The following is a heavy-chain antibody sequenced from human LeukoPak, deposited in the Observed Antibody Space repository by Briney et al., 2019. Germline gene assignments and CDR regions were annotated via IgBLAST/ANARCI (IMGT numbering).Heavy chain of an antibody. CDR1: RGSISSSSYY. D-gene: IGHD3-10*01. CDR2: IYYSGST. CDR3: ARHLGSSGSYPFDY. J-gene: IGHJ4*02. V-gene: IGHV4-39*01. Sequence: SETLSLTCTVSRGSISSSSYYWGWIRQPPGKGLEWIGSIYYSGSTYYNSSLKSRVTMSVDMSKNQFSLILTSVTAADTAVYYCARHLGSSGSYPFDYWGQGTLVTVSS.